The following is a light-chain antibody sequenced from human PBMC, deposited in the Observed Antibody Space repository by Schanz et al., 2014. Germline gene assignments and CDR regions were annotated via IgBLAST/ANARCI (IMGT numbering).Light chain of an antibody. Sequence: QSVLTQPASVSGSPGQWITISCTGTSSDVGGYNYVSWFQQHAGKAPKVMIYDVSNRPSGVSHRFSGSKSGNAASRTISGLQAEDEADYYCSSYTSSSPLFFGGGAKLTVL. J-gene: IGLJ2*01. V-gene: IGLV2-14*01. CDR1: SSDVGGYNY. CDR3: SSYTSSSPLF. CDR2: DVS.